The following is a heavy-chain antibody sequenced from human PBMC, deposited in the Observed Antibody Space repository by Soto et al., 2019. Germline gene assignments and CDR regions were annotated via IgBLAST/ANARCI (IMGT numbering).Heavy chain of an antibody. V-gene: IGHV3-48*01. CDR2: ISTSSNTI. CDR1: GFTFSSYA. J-gene: IGHJ5*02. D-gene: IGHD1-1*01. CDR3: ARGNEIWFDP. Sequence: EVQLVESGGALVQPGGSLRLSCAASGFTFSSYAMHWVRQAPGKGLEWVSYISTSSNTIYYADSVKGRFTISRDNAKNSLYLQMNSLRAEDTAVYYCARGNEIWFDPWGQGTLVTVSS.